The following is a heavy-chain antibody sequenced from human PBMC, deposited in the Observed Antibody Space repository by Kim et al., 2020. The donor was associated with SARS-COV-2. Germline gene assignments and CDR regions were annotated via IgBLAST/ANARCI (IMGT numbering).Heavy chain of an antibody. V-gene: IGHV3-23*01. J-gene: IGHJ4*02. Sequence: AGCVKCRFTIARRNSPNTLYLQMRSLRVEDTAVYYCAKVNWGATAGANYWGQGILVTVSS. D-gene: IGHD6-13*01. CDR3: AKVNWGATAGANY.